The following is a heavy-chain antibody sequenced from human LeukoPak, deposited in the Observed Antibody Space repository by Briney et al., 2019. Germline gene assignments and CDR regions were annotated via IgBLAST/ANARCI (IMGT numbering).Heavy chain of an antibody. CDR3: AKDTPAAARTQDFDY. CDR2: ISGSGGST. J-gene: IGHJ4*02. CDR1: GFTFSGYA. V-gene: IGHV3-23*01. D-gene: IGHD6-13*01. Sequence: GGSLRLSCEASGFTFSGYAMSWVRQAPGKGLEWVSAISGSGGSTYYADSVKGRFTISRDNSKNTLYLQMNSLRAEDTAVYYCAKDTPAAARTQDFDYWGQGTLVTVSS.